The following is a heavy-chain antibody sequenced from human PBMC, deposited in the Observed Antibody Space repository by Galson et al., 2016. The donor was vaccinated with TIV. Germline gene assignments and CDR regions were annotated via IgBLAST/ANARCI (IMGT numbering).Heavy chain of an antibody. D-gene: IGHD2-8*01. Sequence: SVKVSCKASGYTFINYYMHWVRQAPGQGLEWVGVIDPSGGGTTYAQKFQGRVTMTRDTPTNTVYMELSSLTSDDTAVFYCAVWANTYYFALWGQGTLITVSS. V-gene: IGHV1-46*01. CDR3: AVWANTYYFAL. J-gene: IGHJ4*02. CDR2: IDPSGGGT. CDR1: GYTFINYY.